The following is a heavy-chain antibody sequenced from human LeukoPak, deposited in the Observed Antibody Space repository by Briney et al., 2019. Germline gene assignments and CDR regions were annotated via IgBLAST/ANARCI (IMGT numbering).Heavy chain of an antibody. Sequence: ASVKVSCKASGYTFTGYYMHWVRQAPGQGLEWMGRINPNSGGTNYAQKFQGRVTMTRDTSISTAYMELSRLRSDDTAVYYCASETLLSYYYDSSGSGDAFDIWGQGTMVTVSS. D-gene: IGHD3-22*01. CDR3: ASETLLSYYYDSSGSGDAFDI. CDR2: INPNSGGT. CDR1: GYTFTGYY. J-gene: IGHJ3*02. V-gene: IGHV1-2*06.